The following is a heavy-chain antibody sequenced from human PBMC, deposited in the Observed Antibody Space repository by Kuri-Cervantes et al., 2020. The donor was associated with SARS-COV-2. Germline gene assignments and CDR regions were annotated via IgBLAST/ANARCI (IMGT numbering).Heavy chain of an antibody. Sequence: SCAASGSTFSSYAIHWVRDAPGEGLERVAVISYDGSNKYYTASVKCRFTITRDNSKNTLYLQMNSLRAEDTAVYYCARDTDNFDYWGQGTLVTVSS. CDR1: GSTFSSYA. J-gene: IGHJ4*02. CDR3: ARDTDNFDY. CDR2: ISYDGSNK. V-gene: IGHV3-30*04.